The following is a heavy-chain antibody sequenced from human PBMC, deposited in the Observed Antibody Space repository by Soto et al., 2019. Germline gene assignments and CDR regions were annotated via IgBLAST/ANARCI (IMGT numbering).Heavy chain of an antibody. D-gene: IGHD1-26*01. CDR3: ARDHQWELDY. Sequence: QVQLRESGPGLVKPSQTLSLNSTVSGGSISSGAYYWSWIRQHPGKGLEWIGYIYHSWSTYYNPSLKSRVTISVDTSKNQFSLNLSSVTAADTAVFYCARDHQWELDYWGQRTLVTGSS. CDR2: IYHSWST. J-gene: IGHJ4*02. CDR1: GGSISSGAYY. V-gene: IGHV4-31*03.